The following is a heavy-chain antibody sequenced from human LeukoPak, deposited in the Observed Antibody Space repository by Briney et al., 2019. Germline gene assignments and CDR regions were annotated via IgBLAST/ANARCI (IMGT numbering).Heavy chain of an antibody. V-gene: IGHV1-18*01. D-gene: IGHD4-17*01. CDR3: ARDLVTTVITGDY. J-gene: IGHJ4*02. CDR2: ISAYNGNT. Sequence: APVTVSCTASGYTFTSYGISWVRQAPGQGLEWMGWISAYNGNTNYAQKLQGRVTMTTDTSTSTAYMELRSLRSDDTAVYYCARDLVTTVITGDYWGQGTLVTVSS. CDR1: GYTFTSYG.